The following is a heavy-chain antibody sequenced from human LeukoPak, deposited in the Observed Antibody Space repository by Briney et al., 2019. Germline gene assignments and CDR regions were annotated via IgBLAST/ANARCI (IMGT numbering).Heavy chain of an antibody. CDR3: ARGIASSRSVAIDL. D-gene: IGHD6-13*01. CDR1: DFTFSSHW. V-gene: IGHV3-74*01. CDR2: LSGDGITT. Sequence: PGGSLRLSCAASDFTFSSHWMYWVRQAPGEGLVWVARLSGDGITTRHADSVKGRFTISRDNAKNTLYLQMNSLRVEDTALYYCARGIASSRSVAIDLWGQGTLVAVSS. J-gene: IGHJ4*02.